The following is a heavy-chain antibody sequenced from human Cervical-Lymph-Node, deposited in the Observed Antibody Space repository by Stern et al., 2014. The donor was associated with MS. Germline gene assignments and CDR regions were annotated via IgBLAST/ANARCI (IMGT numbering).Heavy chain of an antibody. V-gene: IGHV4-30-4*01. CDR1: GGSISSGDYH. D-gene: IGHD4-17*01. CDR2: ILYGGTT. CDR3: ARNNYGAYSYGMDV. J-gene: IGHJ6*02. Sequence: QVQLQESGPGLVKPSQTLSLTCTVSGGSISSGDYHWNWIRQAPGKGLEWLGYILYGGTTYYNPSLKSRVTMSLDTSKNQFSLKLSSVTAADTAVFYCARNNYGAYSYGMDVWGQGTTVTVSS.